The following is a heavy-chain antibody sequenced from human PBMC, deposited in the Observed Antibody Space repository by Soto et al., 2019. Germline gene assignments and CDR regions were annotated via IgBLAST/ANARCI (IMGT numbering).Heavy chain of an antibody. D-gene: IGHD1-26*01. V-gene: IGHV4-31*03. CDR2: IYYSGST. CDR3: ASSRGPGTYPHDFQP. Sequence: QVQLQESGPGLVKPSQTLSLTCTASGGSISSGGYYWSWMRQHPGKGLEWIGYIYYSGSTYYNPSLKSRVTPSVDTSNNQFSLQLSSVTAADTAVYYCASSRGPGTYPHDFQPWGQGTLVTVSS. J-gene: IGHJ1*01. CDR1: GGSISSGGYY.